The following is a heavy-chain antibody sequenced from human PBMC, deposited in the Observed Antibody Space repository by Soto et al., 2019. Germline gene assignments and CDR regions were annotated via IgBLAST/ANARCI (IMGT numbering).Heavy chain of an antibody. D-gene: IGHD2-15*01. V-gene: IGHV4-39*02. Sequence: SETLSLTCTVSGGSIDSSTYYWGWIRQPPGKGLEWIGSIFYNGNTFYNPSLKSRITISVDTSKNQFSLKLSSVTAADTAVYYCAREGGGYCSGGSCQVDYWGQGTLVTVSS. CDR1: GGSIDSSTYY. J-gene: IGHJ4*02. CDR3: AREGGGYCSGGSCQVDY. CDR2: IFYNGNT.